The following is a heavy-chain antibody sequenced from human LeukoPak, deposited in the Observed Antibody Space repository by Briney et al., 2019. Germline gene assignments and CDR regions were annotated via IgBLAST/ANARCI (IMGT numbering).Heavy chain of an antibody. CDR3: ARARDDSSGSPILHAFDI. J-gene: IGHJ3*02. D-gene: IGHD3-22*01. CDR2: INHSGST. Sequence: PSETLSLTCAVYGGSFSGYYWSWIRQPPGKGLEWIGEINHSGSTNYNPSLKSRVTISVDTSKNQFSLKLSSVTAADTAVYYCARARDDSSGSPILHAFDIWGQGTMVTVSS. V-gene: IGHV4-34*01. CDR1: GGSFSGYY.